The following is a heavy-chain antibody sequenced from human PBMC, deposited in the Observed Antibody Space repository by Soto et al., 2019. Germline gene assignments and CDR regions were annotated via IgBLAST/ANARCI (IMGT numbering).Heavy chain of an antibody. J-gene: IGHJ6*02. D-gene: IGHD1-7*01. CDR1: GFTFSSYA. CDR3: ARGASGRSITGTTEVHYYYGMDV. Sequence: GGSLRLSCAASGFTFSSYAMSWVRQAPGKGLEWVSAISGSGGSTYYADSVKGRFTISRDNSKNTLYLQMSSLRAEDTAVYYCARGASGRSITGTTEVHYYYGMDVWGQGTTVTVSS. CDR2: ISGSGGST. V-gene: IGHV3-23*01.